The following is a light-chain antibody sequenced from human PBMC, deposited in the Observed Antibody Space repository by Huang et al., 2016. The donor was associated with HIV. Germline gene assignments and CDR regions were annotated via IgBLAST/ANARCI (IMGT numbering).Light chain of an antibody. CDR1: PSVRSN. CDR3: QQYNNWPPRGT. CDR2: GAS. V-gene: IGKV3-15*01. J-gene: IGKJ1*01. Sequence: EIVMTQSPATLSVSPGERATLSCRASPSVRSNIAWYQQKVGQAPRLLIFGASPRATGVPARFSGSESGTEFTRTISSLQSEDVAIYYCQQYNNWPPRGTFGQGTKVEIK.